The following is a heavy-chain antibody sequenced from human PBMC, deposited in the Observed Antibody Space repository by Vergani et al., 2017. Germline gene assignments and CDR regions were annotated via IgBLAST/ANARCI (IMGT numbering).Heavy chain of an antibody. D-gene: IGHD1-26*01. CDR1: GGSISSSSYY. CDR2: IYYSGST. V-gene: IGHV4-39*01. J-gene: IGHJ3*02. CDR3: ARRSHIVEATGAFDI. Sequence: QLQLQESGPGLVKPSETLSLTCTVSGGSISSSSYYWGWIRQPPGKGLEWIGSIYYSGSTYYNPSLKSRVTISVDTSKNQFSLKLSSVTAADTAVYYCARRSHIVEATGAFDIWGQGTMVTVSS.